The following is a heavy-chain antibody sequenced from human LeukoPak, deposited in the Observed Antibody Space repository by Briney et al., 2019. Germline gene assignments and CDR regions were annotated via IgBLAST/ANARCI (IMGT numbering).Heavy chain of an antibody. Sequence: GGSLRLSCAASGFTFSSYSMNWVRQAPGEGLEWVSSISSSSSYIYYANSVKGRFTISRDNSKNTLYLQMGSLRAEDMAVYYCARARGLWFGELLTSDYFDYWGQGTLVTVSS. CDR3: ARARGLWFGELLTSDYFDY. J-gene: IGHJ4*02. CDR1: GFTFSSYS. CDR2: ISSSSSYI. V-gene: IGHV3-21*01. D-gene: IGHD3-10*01.